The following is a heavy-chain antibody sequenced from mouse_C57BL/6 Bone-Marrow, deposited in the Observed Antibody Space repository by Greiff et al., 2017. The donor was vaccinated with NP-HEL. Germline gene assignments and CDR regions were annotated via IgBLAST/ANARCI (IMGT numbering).Heavy chain of an antibody. V-gene: IGHV1-50*01. CDR1: GYTFTSYW. CDR3: ALYDGYFY. J-gene: IGHJ2*01. D-gene: IGHD2-3*01. Sequence: QVQLQQPGAELVKPGASVKLSCKASGYTFTSYWMQWVKQRPGQGLEWIGEIDPSDSYTNYNQKFKGKATLTVDTSSSTAYMQLSSLTSEDSAVYYCALYDGYFYWGKGTTLTVSS. CDR2: IDPSDSYT.